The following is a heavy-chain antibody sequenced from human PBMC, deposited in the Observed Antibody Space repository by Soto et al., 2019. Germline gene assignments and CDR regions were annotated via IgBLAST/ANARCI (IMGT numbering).Heavy chain of an antibody. CDR2: INAGNGNT. Sequence: QVPLVQSGAEVKKPGASVKVSCKASGYTFTSYAMHWVRQAPGQRLEWMGWINAGNGNTKYSQKFQGRVTITRATSASTAYMELSSLRSEDTAVYYCARGSSARGYWFYPWGQGTLVTVSS. CDR3: ARGSSARGYWFYP. V-gene: IGHV1-3*01. D-gene: IGHD6-6*01. CDR1: GYTFTSYA. J-gene: IGHJ5*02.